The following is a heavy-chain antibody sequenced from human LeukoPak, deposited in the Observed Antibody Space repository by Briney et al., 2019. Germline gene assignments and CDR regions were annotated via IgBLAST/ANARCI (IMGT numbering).Heavy chain of an antibody. CDR3: ARGRSDYYDRVTGYSNLYYFDY. Sequence: SETLSLTCTISGGSIGTYYWSWIRQPPGKGLEGIGFIFHRGSTDYNPSLKSRLTISLDTSKNQFSLNLSSVTAVDTAVYYCARGRSDYYDRVTGYSNLYYFDYWGQGTLVTVSS. CDR2: IFHRGST. CDR1: GGSIGTYY. J-gene: IGHJ4*02. V-gene: IGHV4-59*01. D-gene: IGHD3-9*01.